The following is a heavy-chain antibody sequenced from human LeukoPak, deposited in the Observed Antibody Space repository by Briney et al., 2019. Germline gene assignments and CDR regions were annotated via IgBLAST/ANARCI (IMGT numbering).Heavy chain of an antibody. CDR3: ARSDSSGYYSGFWYFDL. Sequence: SETLSLTCAVYGGSISSYYWSWIRQPPGKGLEWIGYIYYSGSTNYNPSLKSRVTISVDTSKNQFSLKLSSVTAADTAVYYCARSDSSGYYSGFWYFDLWGRGTLVTVSS. CDR2: IYYSGST. CDR1: GGSISSYY. J-gene: IGHJ2*01. V-gene: IGHV4-59*01. D-gene: IGHD3-22*01.